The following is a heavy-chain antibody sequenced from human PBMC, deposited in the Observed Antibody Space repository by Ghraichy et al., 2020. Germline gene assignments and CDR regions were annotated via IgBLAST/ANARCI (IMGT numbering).Heavy chain of an antibody. CDR3: ARANWNYGPDRFDP. CDR2: ISSSSSYI. J-gene: IGHJ5*02. Sequence: GGSLRLSCAASGFTFSSYSMNWVRQAPGKGLEWVSSISSSSSYIYYADSVKGRFTISRDNAKNSLYLQMNSLRAEDTAVYYCARANWNYGPDRFDPWGQGTLVTVSS. CDR1: GFTFSSYS. D-gene: IGHD1-7*01. V-gene: IGHV3-21*01.